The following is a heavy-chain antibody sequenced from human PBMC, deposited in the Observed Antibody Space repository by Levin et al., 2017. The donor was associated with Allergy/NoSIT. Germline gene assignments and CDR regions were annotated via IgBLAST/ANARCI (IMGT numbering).Heavy chain of an antibody. V-gene: IGHV1-2*02. Sequence: GESLKISCKASGYTFTGYYIHWVRQAPGQGLEWMGWINPNSGGTSYVRKFQGRVTMTRDTSISTAYMELSRLRSDETAFYYCAKTTTYGPGSIGHYWGQGTLVTVSS. CDR2: INPNSGGT. J-gene: IGHJ4*02. CDR3: AKTTTYGPGSIGHY. D-gene: IGHD3-10*01. CDR1: GYTFTGYY.